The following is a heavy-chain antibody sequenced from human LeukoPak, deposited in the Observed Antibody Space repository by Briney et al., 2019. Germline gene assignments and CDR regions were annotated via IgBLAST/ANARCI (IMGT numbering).Heavy chain of an antibody. D-gene: IGHD2-15*01. Sequence: GGSLRLSCAASGFTFSSYAMHWVRQAPGKGLEWVAVISYDGSNKYYADSVKGRFTISRDNSKYMLYLQMNSLRAEDTAVYYCASSPRSGYYYGMDVWGQGTTVTVSS. CDR2: ISYDGSNK. CDR1: GFTFSSYA. CDR3: ASSPRSGYYYGMDV. J-gene: IGHJ6*02. V-gene: IGHV3-30-3*01.